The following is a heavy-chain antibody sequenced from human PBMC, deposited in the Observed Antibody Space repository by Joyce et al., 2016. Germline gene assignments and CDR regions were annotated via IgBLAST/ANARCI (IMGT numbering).Heavy chain of an antibody. CDR3: ARGKAFDV. CDR1: GFTFSGNS. Sequence: EVQLVESGGGLVQPGGSLRLSCAASGFTFSGNSMRWLRQAPGGGLGWVANIKQDGSAVYYLDSVKGRLTVSRDNARSLVHLQMVSLRVEDTALYYCARGKAFDVWGQGTMVTVSS. J-gene: IGHJ3*01. V-gene: IGHV3-7*01. CDR2: IKQDGSAV.